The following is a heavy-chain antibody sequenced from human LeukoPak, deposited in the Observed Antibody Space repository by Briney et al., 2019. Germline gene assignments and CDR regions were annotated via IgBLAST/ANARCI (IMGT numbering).Heavy chain of an antibody. Sequence: KPSVTLSLTYTVSGGSISSYYWSWIRQPQGKGLEWIGYIYYSGSTDYNPSLKSRVTISVDTSKNQFSLKLSSVTAADTAVYYCARYGKIYGDYDNYFHYWGQGTLVTVSS. J-gene: IGHJ4*02. CDR2: IYYSGST. CDR3: ARYGKIYGDYDNYFHY. D-gene: IGHD4-17*01. CDR1: GGSISSYY. V-gene: IGHV4-59*01.